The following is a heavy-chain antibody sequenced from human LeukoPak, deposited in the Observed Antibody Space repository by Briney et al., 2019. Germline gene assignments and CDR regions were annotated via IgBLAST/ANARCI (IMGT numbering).Heavy chain of an antibody. CDR3: AKFIAVVSGVDV. CDR2: ISGSGGST. V-gene: IGHV3-23*01. D-gene: IGHD6-19*01. J-gene: IGHJ6*02. CDR1: GFTFSSYA. Sequence: PGGSLRLTCAASGFTFSSYAMSWVRQAPGKGLEWASAISGSGGSTYYADSVKGRFTISRDNSKNTLYLQMNSLRAEDTAVYYCAKFIAVVSGVDVWGQGTTVTVSS.